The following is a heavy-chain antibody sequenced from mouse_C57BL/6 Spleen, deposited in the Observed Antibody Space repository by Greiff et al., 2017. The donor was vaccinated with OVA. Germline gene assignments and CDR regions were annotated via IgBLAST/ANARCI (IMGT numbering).Heavy chain of an antibody. Sequence: VQLQQPGAELVKPGASVKVSCKASGYTFTSYWMHWVKQRPGQGLEWIGRIHPSDSDTNYNQKFKGKATLTVDKSSSTAYMQLSSLTSEDSAVYDCAIPPYGYGGEFAYWGQGTLVTVSA. J-gene: IGHJ3*01. D-gene: IGHD2-2*01. V-gene: IGHV1-74*01. CDR3: AIPPYGYGGEFAY. CDR2: IHPSDSDT. CDR1: GYTFTSYW.